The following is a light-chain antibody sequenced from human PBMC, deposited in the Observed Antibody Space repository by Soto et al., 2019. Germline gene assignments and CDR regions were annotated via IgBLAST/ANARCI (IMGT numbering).Light chain of an antibody. J-gene: IGLJ1*01. CDR2: EVN. V-gene: IGLV2-14*01. Sequence: QSALTQPASVSGSPGQSITISCTGTGTDVGNYDYVSWYQQSPGKALKLMIYEVNKRPSGVSNRFSGSKSGNTASLTVSWLQAEDEADYYCSSFSSRSRHVFGTGTKLTVL. CDR1: GTDVGNYDY. CDR3: SSFSSRSRHV.